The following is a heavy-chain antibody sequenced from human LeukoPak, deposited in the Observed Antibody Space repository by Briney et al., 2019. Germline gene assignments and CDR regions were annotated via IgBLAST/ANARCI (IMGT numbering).Heavy chain of an antibody. J-gene: IGHJ3*02. Sequence: PSETLSLTCTVSGGSISNYYWNWIRQPAGKGLEWIGRIDTSWSTNYNPSLKSRVTMSVDTSKNQFSLKVTSVTAADTAVYYCARDYGDHDAFDIWGQGTMVTVSS. D-gene: IGHD4-17*01. CDR2: IDTSWST. V-gene: IGHV4-4*07. CDR3: ARDYGDHDAFDI. CDR1: GGSISNYY.